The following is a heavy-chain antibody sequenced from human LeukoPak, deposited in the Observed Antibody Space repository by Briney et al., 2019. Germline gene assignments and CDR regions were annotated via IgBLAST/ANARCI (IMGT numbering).Heavy chain of an antibody. CDR3: AKGSRPGSSGYPNLDY. D-gene: IGHD3-22*01. CDR1: GSTVSSNY. CDR2: IYGGGST. Sequence: GGSLRLSCAASGSTVSSNYMNWVRRAPGKGLEWVSLIYGGGSTNYADSVKGRFTISRDSSKNTLYLQMNSLRVEDTAVYYCAKGSRPGSSGYPNLDYWGQGTLVTVSS. J-gene: IGHJ4*02. V-gene: IGHV3-53*01.